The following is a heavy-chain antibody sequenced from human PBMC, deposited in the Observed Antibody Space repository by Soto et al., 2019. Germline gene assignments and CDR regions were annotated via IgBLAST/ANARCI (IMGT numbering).Heavy chain of an antibody. D-gene: IGHD1-26*01. Sequence: QVQLQESGPGLVKPSQTLSLTCTVSGASINSGGYYWSWIRQLPGKGLEWIGYIYFSGSTYYNPSLESRVTISLDTSQNQFSLKLSSVTDADTAVYYSASGNAWEVLLAYWGQGTLVTVSS. CDR2: IYFSGST. CDR3: ASGNAWEVLLAY. V-gene: IGHV4-31*03. J-gene: IGHJ4*02. CDR1: GASINSGGYY.